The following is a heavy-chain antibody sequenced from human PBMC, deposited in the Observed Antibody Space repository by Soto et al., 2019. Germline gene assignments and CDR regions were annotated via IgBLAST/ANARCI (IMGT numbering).Heavy chain of an antibody. D-gene: IGHD3-16*01. V-gene: IGHV1-8*01. Sequence: SVKVSCKASGYTFSDFDINWLRQAAGQGPEWMGWMNAKSGDTFSAQRLQGKFNMTWDTSLSTAYMEVGSLTSDDAAIYYCARGNPFNYAGFDVWGQGTTVTV. CDR1: GYTFSDFD. CDR2: MNAKSGDT. J-gene: IGHJ6*02. CDR3: ARGNPFNYAGFDV.